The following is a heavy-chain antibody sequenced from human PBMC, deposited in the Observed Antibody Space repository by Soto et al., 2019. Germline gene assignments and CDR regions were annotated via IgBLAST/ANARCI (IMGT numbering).Heavy chain of an antibody. D-gene: IGHD3-10*01. V-gene: IGHV4-61*08. J-gene: IGHJ3*02. CDR1: GGGVYSDGYY. CDR3: ARVWGGAFDI. CDR2: IYYSGST. Sequence: PSETLSLTCTVSGGGVYSDGYYWSWIRQPPGKGLEWIGYIYYSGSTNYNPSLKSRVTISVDTSKNQFSLKLSSVTAADTAVYYCARVWGGAFDIWGQGTMVTVS.